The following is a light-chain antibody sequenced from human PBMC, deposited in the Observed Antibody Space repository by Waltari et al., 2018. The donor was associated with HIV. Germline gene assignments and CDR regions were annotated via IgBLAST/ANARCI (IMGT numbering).Light chain of an antibody. CDR2: STN. Sequence: QTVVTQEPSFSVSPGGTCTLTCGLSSGSVSTSYYPIWYQQTPGQAPRTLIYSTNTRSSGVPDRFSGSILGNKAALTITGAQADDESDYYCVLYMGSGIWVFGGGTKLTVL. CDR1: SGSVSTSYY. J-gene: IGLJ3*02. CDR3: VLYMGSGIWV. V-gene: IGLV8-61*01.